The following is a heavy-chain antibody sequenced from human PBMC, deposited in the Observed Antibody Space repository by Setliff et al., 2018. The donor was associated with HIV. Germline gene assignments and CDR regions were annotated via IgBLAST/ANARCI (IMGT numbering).Heavy chain of an antibody. CDR1: GFTVSTYY. V-gene: IGHV3-66*02. CDR2: IYSDGNT. J-gene: IGHJ5*02. Sequence: HPGGSLRLSCAASGFTVSTYYMSWVRQAPGKGLEWVSTIYSDGNTYHADSVKGRFTLSRDNTKNTLYLQMDSLRPEDTAVYYCARPRLYGTALDLWGQGTLVTVSS. CDR3: ARPRLYGTALDL. D-gene: IGHD3-10*01.